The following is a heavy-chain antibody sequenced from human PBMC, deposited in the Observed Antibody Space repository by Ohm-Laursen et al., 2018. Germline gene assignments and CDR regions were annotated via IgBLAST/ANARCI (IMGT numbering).Heavy chain of an antibody. CDR2: ISPSGST. V-gene: IGHV4-4*07. D-gene: IGHD1-26*01. Sequence: SDTLSLTCNVSAGSISTYYWSWIRQSAGKGLEWIGRISPSGSTNYNPSLKSRVTMSIDTSKNQFSLKLNFVTAADTAVYYCARDWEGWYFDYWGQGTLVTVSS. CDR1: AGSISTYY. J-gene: IGHJ4*02. CDR3: ARDWEGWYFDY.